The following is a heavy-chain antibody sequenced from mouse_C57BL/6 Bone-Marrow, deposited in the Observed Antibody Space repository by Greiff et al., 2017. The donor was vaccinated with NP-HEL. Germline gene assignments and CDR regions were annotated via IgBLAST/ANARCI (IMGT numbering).Heavy chain of an antibody. CDR1: GYTFTSYG. Sequence: VKLVESGAELARPGASVKLSCKASGYTFTSYGISWVKQRTGQGLEWIGEIYPRSGNTYYNEKFKGKATLTADKSSSTAYMELRSLTSEDSAVYFCARRGSSPWFAYWGQGTLVTVSA. J-gene: IGHJ3*01. V-gene: IGHV1-81*01. CDR2: IYPRSGNT. CDR3: ARRGSSPWFAY. D-gene: IGHD1-1*01.